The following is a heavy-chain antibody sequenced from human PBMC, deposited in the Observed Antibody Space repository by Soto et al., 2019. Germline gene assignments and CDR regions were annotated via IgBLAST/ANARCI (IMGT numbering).Heavy chain of an antibody. CDR3: AKSSGYLPGWFDP. J-gene: IGHJ5*02. CDR1: GFTFSSSG. V-gene: IGHV3-30*18. CDR2: ISYDGSKK. Sequence: QVQLVESGGGVVQPGRSLRLSCAASGFTFSSSGMHWVRQAPGKGLEWVAVISYDGSKKYYADSVKGRFTISRDNSKNTLYLQMNSLRAEDTAVYYCAKSSGYLPGWFDPWGQGTLVTVSS. D-gene: IGHD3-22*01.